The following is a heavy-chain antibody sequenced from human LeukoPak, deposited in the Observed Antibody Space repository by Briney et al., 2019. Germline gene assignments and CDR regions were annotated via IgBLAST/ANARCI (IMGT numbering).Heavy chain of an antibody. J-gene: IGHJ4*02. V-gene: IGHV3-48*03. CDR1: GFTFSSYE. CDR3: ARSRREYTYGKHDY. Sequence: GGSLRLSCAASGFTFSSYEMNWVRQAPGKGLEWVSYISSSGSTIYYADSVKGRFTISRDNAKNSLYLQMNSLRADDTAVYFCARSRREYTYGKHDYWGQGTLVTVSS. D-gene: IGHD5-18*01. CDR2: ISSSGSTI.